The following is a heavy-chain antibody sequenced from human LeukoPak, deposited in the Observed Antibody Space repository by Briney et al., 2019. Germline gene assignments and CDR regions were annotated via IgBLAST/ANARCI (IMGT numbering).Heavy chain of an antibody. Sequence: ASVKVSCKASGYTFTSYGISWVRQAPGQGLEWMGWISAYNGNTNYAQKLQGRVTMTTDTSTSTAYMELRSLGSDDTAVYYCARDRGIVVVVAATEFDYWGQGTLVTVSS. V-gene: IGHV1-18*01. CDR3: ARDRGIVVVVAATEFDY. CDR1: GYTFTSYG. D-gene: IGHD2-15*01. J-gene: IGHJ4*02. CDR2: ISAYNGNT.